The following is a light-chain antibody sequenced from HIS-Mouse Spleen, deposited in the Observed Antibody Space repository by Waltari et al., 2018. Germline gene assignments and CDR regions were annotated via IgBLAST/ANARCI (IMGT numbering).Light chain of an antibody. CDR2: AAS. CDR3: QQYYSYXYT. V-gene: IGKV1-8*01. CDR1: TGISSY. Sequence: AIRMTQSPSSLSASTGXXVTITCRASTGISSYLAWYQQKTGKAXKLLIYAASTLQSGVPSRFSGSGXGTDFTLTISCLQSEDFATXYCQQYYSYXYTFXHGTKLEIK. J-gene: IGKJ2*01.